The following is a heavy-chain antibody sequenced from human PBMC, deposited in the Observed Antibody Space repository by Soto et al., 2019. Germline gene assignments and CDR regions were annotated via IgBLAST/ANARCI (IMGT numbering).Heavy chain of an antibody. V-gene: IGHV1-18*01. J-gene: IGHJ4*02. CDR2: ISTFNGKT. CDR1: GYSFTSYG. CDR3: ARSCPGRTCYFIY. Sequence: QVQLVQSGAEVKEPGASVKVSCKASGYSFTSYGVSWVRQAPGQGLEWMGWISTFNGKTDYAERLQGRVTMTTDTSTNTAYMELRSLRSDDTAIYYCARSCPGRTCYFIYWGQGTLVAASS. D-gene: IGHD2-8*02.